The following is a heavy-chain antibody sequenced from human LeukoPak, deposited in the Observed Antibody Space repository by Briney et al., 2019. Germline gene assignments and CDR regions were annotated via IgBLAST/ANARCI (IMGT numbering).Heavy chain of an antibody. CDR2: IYYSGST. Sequence: SETLSLTCTVSGGSISSYYWSWIRQPPGKGLEWIGYIYYSGSTNYNPSLKSRVTISVDTSENQFSLKLSSVTAADTAVYYCARFASSGWPSRWFDPWGQGTLVTVSS. CDR3: ARFASSGWPSRWFDP. CDR1: GGSISSYY. D-gene: IGHD6-19*01. V-gene: IGHV4-59*01. J-gene: IGHJ5*02.